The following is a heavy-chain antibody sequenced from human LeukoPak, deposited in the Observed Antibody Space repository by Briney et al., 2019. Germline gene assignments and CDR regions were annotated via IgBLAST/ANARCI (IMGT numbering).Heavy chain of an antibody. CDR2: IYYSGST. J-gene: IGHJ6*02. D-gene: IGHD2/OR15-2a*01. CDR1: GGSISSSYSY. CDR3: ARAHSIASYYYGVDV. V-gene: IGHV4-39*07. Sequence: SETLSLTCTVSGGSISSSYSYWGWIRQPPGKGLEWIGNIYYSGSTYCSPSLTSRVTVSVDTSENQFSLKLSSVTAADTAVYYCARAHSIASYYYGVDVWGQGTTVTVSS.